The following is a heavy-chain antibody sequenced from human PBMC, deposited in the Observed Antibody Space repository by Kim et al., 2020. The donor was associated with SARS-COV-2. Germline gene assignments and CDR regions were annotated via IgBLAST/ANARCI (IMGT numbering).Heavy chain of an antibody. J-gene: IGHJ4*02. CDR1: GGSFSGYY. V-gene: IGHV4-34*01. D-gene: IGHD1-7*01. CDR2: INHSGST. CDR3: ARGATGTIRNQKNDY. Sequence: SETLSLTCAVYGGSFSGYYWSWIRQPPGKGLEWIGEINHSGSTNYNPSLKSRVTISVDTSKNQFSLKLSSVTAADTAVYYCARGATGTIRNQKNDYWGQGTLVTVSS.